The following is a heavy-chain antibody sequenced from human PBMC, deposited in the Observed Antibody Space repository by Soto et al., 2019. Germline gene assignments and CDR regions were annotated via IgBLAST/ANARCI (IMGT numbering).Heavy chain of an antibody. CDR3: AIDKIPGPSDD. J-gene: IGHJ4*02. V-gene: IGHV4-59*12. CDR2: IYYSGST. D-gene: IGHD2-21*01. CDR1: GGSISSYY. Sequence: PSETLSLTCTVSGGSISSYYWSWIRQPPGKGLEWIGYIYYSGSTNYNPSLKSRVTISVDTSKNQFSLKLTSVTAADTAVYYCAIDKIPGPSDDWGQRTLLTVSS.